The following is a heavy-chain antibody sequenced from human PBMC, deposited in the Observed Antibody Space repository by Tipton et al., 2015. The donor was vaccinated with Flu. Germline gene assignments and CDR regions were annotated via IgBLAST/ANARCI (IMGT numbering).Heavy chain of an antibody. Sequence: SLRLSCAASGFTFSSYSMNWVRQAPGKGLEWVSSISSSSSYIYYADSVRGRFTISRDNAKNSLYLQMNSLRAEDTAVYYCARGNNWNYFDYWGQGTLVTVSS. CDR2: ISSSSSYI. CDR3: ARGNNWNYFDY. D-gene: IGHD1-20*01. V-gene: IGHV3-21*01. J-gene: IGHJ4*02. CDR1: GFTFSSYS.